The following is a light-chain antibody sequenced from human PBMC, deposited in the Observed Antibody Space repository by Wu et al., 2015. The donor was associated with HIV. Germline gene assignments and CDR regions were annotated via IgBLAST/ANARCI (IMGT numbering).Light chain of an antibody. CDR1: QGVSSW. CDR3: QQYSSFSRWS. Sequence: QMSQSPSSVSASVGDRVTITCRASQGVSSWIAWYQQKPGKAPKLLIYAASVLRSGVPSRFSGSGSGTDFTLTISSLQPDDFATYYCQQYSSFSRWSFGQGTKLDI. V-gene: IGKV1-12*01. CDR2: AAS. J-gene: IGKJ2*04.